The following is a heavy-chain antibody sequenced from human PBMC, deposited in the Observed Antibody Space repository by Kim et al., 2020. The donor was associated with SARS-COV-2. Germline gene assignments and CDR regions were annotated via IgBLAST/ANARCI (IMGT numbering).Heavy chain of an antibody. V-gene: IGHV3-7*01. D-gene: IGHD3-3*01. CDR3: ARTLYD. J-gene: IGHJ4*02. Sequence: QDGSGKYYVDPVKGRFTISRDNAKNSLYLQMNSLRAEDTAVYYCARTLYDWGQGTLVTVSS. CDR2: QDGSGK.